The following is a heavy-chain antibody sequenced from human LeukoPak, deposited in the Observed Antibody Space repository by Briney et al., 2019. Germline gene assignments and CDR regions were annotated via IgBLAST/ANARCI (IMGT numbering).Heavy chain of an antibody. CDR1: GGSISSSCYY. D-gene: IGHD3-9*01. V-gene: IGHV4-39*01. CDR2: IYYSGST. Sequence: KPSETLSLTCTVSGGSISSSCYYWGWIRQPPGKGLEWIGSIYYSGSTYYNPSLKSRVTISVDTSKNQFSLKLSSVTAADTAVYYCARHVGLLRNSYYDILTGYRNPNWFDPWGQGTLVTVSS. J-gene: IGHJ5*02. CDR3: ARHVGLLRNSYYDILTGYRNPNWFDP.